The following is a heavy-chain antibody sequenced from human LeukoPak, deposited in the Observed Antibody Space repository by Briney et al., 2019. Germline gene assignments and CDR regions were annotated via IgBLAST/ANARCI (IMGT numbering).Heavy chain of an antibody. D-gene: IGHD6-6*01. Sequence: ASVKVSCKASGYTFTGYYMHWVRQAPGQGLEWMGWINPNSGGTNYAQKFQGRVTMTRDTSISTAYMELSRLRSDDTAVYYCARVDIAARVPDYWGQGTLVTLSS. CDR3: ARVDIAARVPDY. J-gene: IGHJ4*02. CDR2: INPNSGGT. CDR1: GYTFTGYY. V-gene: IGHV1-2*02.